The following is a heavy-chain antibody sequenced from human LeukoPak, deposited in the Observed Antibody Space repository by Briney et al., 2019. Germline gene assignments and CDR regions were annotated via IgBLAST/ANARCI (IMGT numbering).Heavy chain of an antibody. CDR2: INHSGST. D-gene: IGHD5-18*01. CDR1: GGSFSGYY. Sequence: SETLSLTCAVYGGSFSGYYWSWIRQAPGKGLEWIGEINHSGSTNYNPSLKSRVTISIDTSKNQFSLKLSSVTAADTAVYYCARGGRYSFFRHAFDPWGQGTLVTVSS. J-gene: IGHJ5*02. CDR3: ARGGRYSFFRHAFDP. V-gene: IGHV4-34*01.